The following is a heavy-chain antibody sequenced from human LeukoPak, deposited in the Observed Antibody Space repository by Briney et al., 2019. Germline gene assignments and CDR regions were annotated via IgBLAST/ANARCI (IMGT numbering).Heavy chain of an antibody. V-gene: IGHV3-48*04. CDR3: ARGDGGETTNGGYYFNY. D-gene: IGHD2-8*01. CDR1: GFTFSTYS. J-gene: IGHJ4*02. Sequence: GGSLRLSCAASGFTFSTYSMNWVRQAPGKGLEWISYLSATSDKKFYADSVKGRFTISRDNAKHTLFLQMDSLRAEDTAVYYCARGDGGETTNGGYYFNYWGQGTLVTVSS. CDR2: LSATSDKK.